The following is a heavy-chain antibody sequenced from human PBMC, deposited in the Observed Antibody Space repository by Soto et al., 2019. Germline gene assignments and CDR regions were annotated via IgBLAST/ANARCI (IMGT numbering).Heavy chain of an antibody. J-gene: IGHJ4*02. CDR2: IVVGSGNT. CDR3: AAETPKRGYSQGTIDF. CDR1: GFTFTSSA. D-gene: IGHD5-18*01. Sequence: SVKVSCKASGFTFTSSAVQWVRQALGQRLEWIGWIVVGSGNTNYAQKFQERVTITRDMSTSTAYMELSSLRSEDTAVYYCAAETPKRGYSQGTIDFSGQGTMVTGSS. V-gene: IGHV1-58*01.